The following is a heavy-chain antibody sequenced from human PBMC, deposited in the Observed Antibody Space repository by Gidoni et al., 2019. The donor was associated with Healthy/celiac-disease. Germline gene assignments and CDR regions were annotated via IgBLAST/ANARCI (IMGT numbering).Heavy chain of an antibody. Sequence: IGYIYYSGSTYYNPSLKSRVTISVDTSKNQFSLKLSSVTAADTAVYYCAREGYCSGGSCYENCYFDLWGRGTLVTVSS. CDR2: IYYSGST. J-gene: IGHJ2*01. V-gene: IGHV4-30-4*01. CDR3: AREGYCSGGSCYENCYFDL. D-gene: IGHD2-15*01.